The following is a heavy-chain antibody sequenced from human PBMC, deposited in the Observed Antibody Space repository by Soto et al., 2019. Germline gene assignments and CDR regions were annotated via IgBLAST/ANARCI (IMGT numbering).Heavy chain of an antibody. J-gene: IGHJ4*02. Sequence: QVQLVESGGGVARPGGSLRLSCAASGFTFSGYGFHWARQPPGKGMEWLSFISYEGRIESYADSVKGRFAIPRDNSKNTLYLQMNSLRSEDTALYSGAKALGGLQSLEWILDPNYFDYWGQGTLVTVSS. CDR3: AKALGGLQSLEWILDPNYFDY. CDR2: ISYEGRIE. V-gene: IGHV3-30*18. D-gene: IGHD3-3*01. CDR1: GFTFSGYG.